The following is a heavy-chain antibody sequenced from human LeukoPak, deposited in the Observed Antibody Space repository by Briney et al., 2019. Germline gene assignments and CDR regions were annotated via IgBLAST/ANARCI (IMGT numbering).Heavy chain of an antibody. V-gene: IGHV3-21*01. J-gene: IGHJ4*02. Sequence: GGSLRLSCAASGFTFSSYSMNWVRQAPGKGLEWVSSISSSSSYIYYADSVKGRFTISRDNAKNSLYLQMNSLRAEDTAVYYCARDGGIAVAGTLLFDYWGQGTLVTVSS. D-gene: IGHD6-19*01. CDR2: ISSSSSYI. CDR1: GFTFSSYS. CDR3: ARDGGIAVAGTLLFDY.